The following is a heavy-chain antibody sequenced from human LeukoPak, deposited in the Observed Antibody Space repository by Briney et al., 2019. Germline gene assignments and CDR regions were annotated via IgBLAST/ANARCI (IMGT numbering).Heavy chain of an antibody. D-gene: IGHD3-16*01. Sequence: QLGGSLRLSCAASGFTFSSYWMHWVRQAPGKGLAWVSRISGDGGTTNYADSVKGRFTISRDNAKNTVYLQMNSLRAEDTAVYYCARTTLGEEKWGQGILVTVSS. CDR3: ARTTLGEEK. J-gene: IGHJ4*02. CDR2: ISGDGGTT. CDR1: GFTFSSYW. V-gene: IGHV3-74*01.